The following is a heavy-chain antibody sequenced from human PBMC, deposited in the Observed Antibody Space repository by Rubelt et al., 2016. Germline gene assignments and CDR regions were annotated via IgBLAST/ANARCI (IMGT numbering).Heavy chain of an antibody. V-gene: IGHV4-59*01. CDR1: GGSISSYY. CDR2: IYYSGST. D-gene: IGHD3-3*01. Sequence: QVQLQESGPGLVKPSETLSLTCTVSGGSISSYYWSWIRQPPGKGLEWIGYIYYSGSTNYNPSLKSRGTISVDTSKNQFSLKLSSVTAADTAVYYCARDSGVFGMDVWGQGTTVTVSS. J-gene: IGHJ6*02. CDR3: ARDSGVFGMDV.